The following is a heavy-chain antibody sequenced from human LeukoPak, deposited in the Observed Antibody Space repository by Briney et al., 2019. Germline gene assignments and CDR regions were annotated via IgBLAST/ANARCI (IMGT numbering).Heavy chain of an antibody. Sequence: GGSLRLSCAVSGFTLSSYWMSWVRQAPGKGLEWVANIKQDGGERFYVDSVKGRFTISRDNAKNSLYLQMNSLRVEDTAVYYCAREDHSNYNYWGQGTLVTVSS. V-gene: IGHV3-7*01. CDR1: GFTLSSYW. CDR3: AREDHSNYNY. D-gene: IGHD4-11*01. CDR2: IKQDGGER. J-gene: IGHJ4*02.